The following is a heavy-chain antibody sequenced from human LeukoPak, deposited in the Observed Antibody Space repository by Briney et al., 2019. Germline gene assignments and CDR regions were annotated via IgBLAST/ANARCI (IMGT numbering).Heavy chain of an antibody. Sequence: SETLSLTCIVSGGSISSYYWSWIRQPPGKGLEWIGYINYSGSTKYNASLKSRVTISVDTSKNQFSLKLSSVTAADTAVYYCARDYGDGAFDIWGQGTMVTVSS. D-gene: IGHD4-17*01. V-gene: IGHV4-59*01. J-gene: IGHJ3*02. CDR2: INYSGST. CDR3: ARDYGDGAFDI. CDR1: GGSISSYY.